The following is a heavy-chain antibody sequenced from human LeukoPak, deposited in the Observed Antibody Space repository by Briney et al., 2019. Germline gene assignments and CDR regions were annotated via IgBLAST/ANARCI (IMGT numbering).Heavy chain of an antibody. Sequence: PGETLKISCKGSGYSFTTYWIAWVRQMPGKGLEWMGIIYPGDSDTRYSPSFQGKVSISVDKSTTTAYLQWSSLKASDTVMYYCARREGSGWSAYWGQGTLVTVSS. CDR3: ARREGSGWSAY. D-gene: IGHD6-19*01. J-gene: IGHJ4*02. CDR1: GYSFTTYW. V-gene: IGHV5-51*01. CDR2: IYPGDSDT.